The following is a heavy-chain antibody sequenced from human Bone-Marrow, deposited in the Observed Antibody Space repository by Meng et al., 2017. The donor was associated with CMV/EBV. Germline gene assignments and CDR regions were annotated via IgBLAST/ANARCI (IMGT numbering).Heavy chain of an antibody. Sequence: SETLSLTCTVSGGSISSYYWSWIRQPPGKGLEWIVYVYYRGSTNYNPSLKSRVTISVDTSKNQFSLKLSSVTAADTAVYYCARDPYSRSWGGWFDPWGQGTLVTVSS. CDR2: VYYRGST. V-gene: IGHV4-59*01. CDR1: GGSISSYY. J-gene: IGHJ5*02. D-gene: IGHD6-13*01. CDR3: ARDPYSRSWGGWFDP.